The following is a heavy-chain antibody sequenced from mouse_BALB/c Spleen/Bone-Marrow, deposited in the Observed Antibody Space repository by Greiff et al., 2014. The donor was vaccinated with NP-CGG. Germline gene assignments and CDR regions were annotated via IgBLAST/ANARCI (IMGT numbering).Heavy chain of an antibody. CDR3: AGKLRFYAMDY. J-gene: IGHJ4*01. CDR1: GFSLTTYG. Sequence: QVQLKESGPGLVQPSQSLSITCTVSGFSLTTYGVHWVRQSPGKGLEWLGAIWSGGNTDYNAAFISRLSISKDNSKSQVFFEMNSLQAYDTAIYYCAGKLRFYAMDYWGQGTSVTVSS. CDR2: IWSGGNT. V-gene: IGHV2-2*01. D-gene: IGHD1-1*01.